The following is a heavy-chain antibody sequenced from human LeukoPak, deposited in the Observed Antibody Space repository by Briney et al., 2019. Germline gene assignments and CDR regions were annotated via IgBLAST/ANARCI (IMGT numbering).Heavy chain of an antibody. CDR1: GGSFSGYY. D-gene: IGHD3-9*01. CDR3: ARTAGYFDWSGDY. Sequence: SETLSLTCAVYGGSFSGYYWSWIRQPPGKGLEWIGEINHSGSTNYNPSLKSRVTISVDTTKNQFSQKLSSVTAADTAVYYCARTAGYFDWSGDYWGQGTLVTVSS. V-gene: IGHV4-34*01. CDR2: INHSGST. J-gene: IGHJ4*02.